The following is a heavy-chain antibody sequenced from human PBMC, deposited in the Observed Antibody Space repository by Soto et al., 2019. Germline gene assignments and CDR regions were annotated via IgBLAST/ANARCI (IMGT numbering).Heavy chain of an antibody. D-gene: IGHD6-19*01. CDR1: GGSISSGGYY. V-gene: IGHV4-31*03. CDR2: IYYSGST. J-gene: IGHJ4*02. Sequence: QVQLQESGPGLVKPSQTLSLTCTVSGGSISSGGYYWSWIRQHPGKGLECIGYIYYSGSTYYNPSLKSRITISVDTSQNPFSLKLSSVTAADTAVYYCARRNSSGWLGYWGQGTLVTVSS. CDR3: ARRNSSGWLGY.